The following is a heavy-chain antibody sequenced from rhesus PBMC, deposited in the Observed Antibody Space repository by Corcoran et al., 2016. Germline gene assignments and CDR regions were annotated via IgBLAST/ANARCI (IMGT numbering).Heavy chain of an antibody. Sequence: QVQLVQSGAEVKKPGTSVKLSCKASGYTFTSYYINWVRQAPGQVLEWKGRIKPSNGKTGKAQKVQGRGTMTRDTSTSTAYMELNSLRSEDTAVYYCARGGVYGSRNWYFDLWGPGTPITISS. J-gene: IGHJ2*01. D-gene: IGHD4-29*01. CDR3: ARGGVYGSRNWYFDL. CDR2: IKPSNGKT. V-gene: IGHV1-200*01. CDR1: GYTFTSYY.